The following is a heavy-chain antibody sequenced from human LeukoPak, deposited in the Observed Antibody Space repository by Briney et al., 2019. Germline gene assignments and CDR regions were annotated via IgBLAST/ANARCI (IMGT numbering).Heavy chain of an antibody. CDR1: GFTFDDYA. Sequence: GGSLRLSCVASGFTFDDYAMHWVRQAPGKGLECVAVISYDGTNKYYGDSVKGRFTISRDNSKNTLYLQMNSLRAEDTAVYYCARSGYDDFFYYAMDVWGQGTTVTVSS. D-gene: IGHD5-12*01. CDR3: ARSGYDDFFYYAMDV. CDR2: ISYDGTNK. V-gene: IGHV3-30-3*01. J-gene: IGHJ6*02.